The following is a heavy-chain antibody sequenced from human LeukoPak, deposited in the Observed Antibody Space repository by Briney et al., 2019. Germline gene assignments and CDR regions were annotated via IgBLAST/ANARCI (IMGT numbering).Heavy chain of an antibody. V-gene: IGHV4-34*01. Sequence: SETLSLTCAVYGGSFSGYYWSWIRQPPGKGLEWIGEINHSGSTNYNPSLKSRVTISVDTSKNQFSLKLSSVTAADTAVYYCARDSVVAPADYYYGMDVWGQGTTVTVSS. J-gene: IGHJ6*02. D-gene: IGHD2-2*01. CDR1: GGSFSGYY. CDR2: INHSGST. CDR3: ARDSVVAPADYYYGMDV.